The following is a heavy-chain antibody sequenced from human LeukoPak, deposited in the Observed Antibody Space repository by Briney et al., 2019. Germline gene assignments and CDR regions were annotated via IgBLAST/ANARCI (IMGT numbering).Heavy chain of an antibody. J-gene: IGHJ4*02. CDR3: AKEVRTRENSNYFFDY. V-gene: IGHV3-23*01. CDR2: ISGRSSTT. CDR1: GFTFSSYA. Sequence: GGSLRLSCAASGFTFSSYAMSWVRQAPGKGLQWVSTISGRSSTTHYADSVKGRFTISRDNSKNTLYLQMNSLRAEDTAVYYCAKEVRTRENSNYFFDYWGQGTLVTVSS. D-gene: IGHD4-11*01.